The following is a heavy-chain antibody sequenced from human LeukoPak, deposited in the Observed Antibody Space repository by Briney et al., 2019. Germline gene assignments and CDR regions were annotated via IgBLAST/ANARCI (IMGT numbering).Heavy chain of an antibody. CDR3: ARGELLYGY. Sequence: SETLSLTCTVSGGSISSSNYYWGWIRQPPGKGLEWIGSIYYSGSTNYNPSLKSRVTISVDTSKNQFSLKLSSVTAADTAVYYCARGELLYGYWGQGTLVTVSS. V-gene: IGHV4-39*07. CDR2: IYYSGST. D-gene: IGHD2-2*02. J-gene: IGHJ4*02. CDR1: GGSISSSNYY.